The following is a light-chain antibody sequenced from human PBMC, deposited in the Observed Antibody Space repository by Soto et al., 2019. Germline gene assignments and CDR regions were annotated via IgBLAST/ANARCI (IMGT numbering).Light chain of an antibody. CDR2: AAS. J-gene: IGKJ1*01. CDR3: QQIYSTDRT. Sequence: DIQMTQSPSSLSASVGDRVTITCRASQSISSYLHWYQQKLGKAPKLLIYAASSLQSGVPSRFSGSGSGTDFTLTISRLQPEYFATYYCQQIYSTDRTFGQGTKVDIK. V-gene: IGKV1-39*01. CDR1: QSISSY.